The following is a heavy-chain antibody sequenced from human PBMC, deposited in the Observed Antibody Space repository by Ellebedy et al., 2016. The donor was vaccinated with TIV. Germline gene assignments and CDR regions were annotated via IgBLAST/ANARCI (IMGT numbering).Heavy chain of an antibody. CDR2: IIGTRGRI. CDR1: GFTSADYA. D-gene: IGHD1-1*01. J-gene: IGHJ6*02. Sequence: GGSLRLXXAAPGFTSADYALHWVRQTPGKGLEWVAGIIGTRGRIGYGDSVKGRFTISRDNAKNSLYLQMNSLRGEDTALYFCIKDTRPGGLDVWGQGITVTASS. V-gene: IGHV3-9*02. CDR3: IKDTRPGGLDV.